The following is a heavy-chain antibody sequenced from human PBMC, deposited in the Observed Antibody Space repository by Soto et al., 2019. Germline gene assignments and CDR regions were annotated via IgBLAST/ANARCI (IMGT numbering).Heavy chain of an antibody. D-gene: IGHD4-4*01. CDR2: IWYDGSNK. V-gene: IGHV3-33*01. CDR1: GFTFSTYG. Sequence: VQLVESGGGVVQPGRSLRLSCAASGFTFSTYGIHWVRQAPGKGLEWVAVIWYDGSNKYYADSVKGRFTISRDNSKNTLYLQMSSLRAEDTAVYYCARDRNSNPNYYYYYMDVWGKGTTVTVSS. CDR3: ARDRNSNPNYYYYYMDV. J-gene: IGHJ6*03.